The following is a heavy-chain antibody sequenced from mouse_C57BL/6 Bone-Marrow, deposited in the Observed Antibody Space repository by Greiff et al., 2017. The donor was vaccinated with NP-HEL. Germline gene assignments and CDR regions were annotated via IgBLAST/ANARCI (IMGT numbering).Heavy chain of an antibody. CDR3: ARSGLLPEGFAY. CDR1: GYTFTSYW. D-gene: IGHD3-1*01. V-gene: IGHV1-50*01. CDR2: IDPSDSYT. Sequence: QVQLKQPGAELVKPGASVKLSCKASGYTFTSYWMQWVKQRPGQGLEWIGEIDPSDSYTNYNQKFKGKATLTVDTSSSTAYMQLSSLTSEDSAVYYCARSGLLPEGFAYWGQGTLVTVSA. J-gene: IGHJ3*01.